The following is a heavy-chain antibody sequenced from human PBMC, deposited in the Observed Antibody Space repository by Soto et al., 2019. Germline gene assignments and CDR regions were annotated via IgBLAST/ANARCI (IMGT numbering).Heavy chain of an antibody. D-gene: IGHD4-17*01. Sequence: HPGGSLRLSCAASGFTFSNYWMSWVRQAPGKGLEWVSYISSSSSTIYYADSVKGRFTISRDNAKNSLYLQMNSLRDEDTAVYYCARAAHDYGDYLDYWGQGTLVTVSS. CDR2: ISSSSSTI. CDR1: GFTFSNYW. J-gene: IGHJ4*02. V-gene: IGHV3-48*02. CDR3: ARAAHDYGDYLDY.